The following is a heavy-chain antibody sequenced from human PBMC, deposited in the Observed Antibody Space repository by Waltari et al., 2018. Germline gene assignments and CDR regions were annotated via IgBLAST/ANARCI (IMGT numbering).Heavy chain of an antibody. D-gene: IGHD1-26*01. Sequence: QMQMVQSGPEVQKPGTSVKVSCKASGFSFSNSAGQWVRQARGQRLEWIGGIVVANGNTNYAQKFQERVTIARDTSTRTAYMELSSLTSEDTAIYYCAAAGISGSYYAFDYWAQGALVTVSS. CDR2: IVVANGNT. J-gene: IGHJ4*02. CDR3: AAAGISGSYYAFDY. CDR1: GFSFSNSA. V-gene: IGHV1-58*01.